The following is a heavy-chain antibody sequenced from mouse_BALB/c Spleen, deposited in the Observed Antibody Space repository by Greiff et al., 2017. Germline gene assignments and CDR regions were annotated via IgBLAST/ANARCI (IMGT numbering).Heavy chain of an antibody. CDR1: GFTFSSYT. CDR2: ISSGGGNT. J-gene: IGHJ4*01. V-gene: IGHV5-9*03. Sequence: EVKLMESGGGLVKPGGSLKLSCAASGFTFSSYTMSWVRQTPEKRLEWVATISSGGGNTYYPDSVKGRFTISRDNAKNNLYLQMSSLRSEDTALYYCARNYRSLMDYWGQGTSVTVSS. D-gene: IGHD2-14*01. CDR3: ARNYRSLMDY.